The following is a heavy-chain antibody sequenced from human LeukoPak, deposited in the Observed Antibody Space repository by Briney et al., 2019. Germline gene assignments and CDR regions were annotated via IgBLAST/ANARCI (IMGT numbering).Heavy chain of an antibody. CDR1: SVSISSNRYY. Sequence: SETLSLTCTVSSVSISSNRYYWGWIRQPPGQGLEWIGSIYYSGSTYYNPSLKSRVTISVDTSKNQFSLKMSSVTAADTAMYYCARQYYGSGTYYNFQLWGQGTLVTVSS. J-gene: IGHJ1*01. V-gene: IGHV4-39*01. D-gene: IGHD3-10*01. CDR3: ARQYYGSGTYYNFQL. CDR2: IYYSGST.